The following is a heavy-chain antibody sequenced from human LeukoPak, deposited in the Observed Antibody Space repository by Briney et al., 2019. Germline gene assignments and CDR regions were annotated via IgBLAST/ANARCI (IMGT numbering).Heavy chain of an antibody. CDR3: ARQNDFRLDY. J-gene: IGHJ4*02. CDR2: IYPGDSDT. CDR1: GSTFSSYW. V-gene: IGHV5-51*01. Sequence: GESLKISCKGSGSTFSSYWIGWVRQMPGKGLEWMGIIYPGDSDTRYSPSLQGQVTISVDTSIGTAYLQWSSLKASDTAIYYCARQNDFRLDYWGQGTLVTVSS. D-gene: IGHD3-3*01.